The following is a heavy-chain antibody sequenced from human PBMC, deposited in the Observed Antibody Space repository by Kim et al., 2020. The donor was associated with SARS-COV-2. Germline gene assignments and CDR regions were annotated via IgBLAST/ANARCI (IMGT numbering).Heavy chain of an antibody. CDR3: AATPEIRTLWPPKLELWSLDV. V-gene: IGHV3-30*03. J-gene: IGHJ6*02. CDR1: GFTFSSYG. Sequence: GGSLRLSCAASGFTFSSYGMHWVRQAPGKGLEWVAVISYDGSNKYYADSVKGRFTISRDNSKNTLYLQMNSLRAEDTAVYYCAATPEIRTLWPPKLELWSLDVWGQGTTVTVSS. D-gene: IGHD1-7*01. CDR2: ISYDGSNK.